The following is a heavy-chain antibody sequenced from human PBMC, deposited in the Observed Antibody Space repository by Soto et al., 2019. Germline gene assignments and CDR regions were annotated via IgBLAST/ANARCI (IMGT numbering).Heavy chain of an antibody. CDR3: ARAPGRRYFDY. V-gene: IGHV1-46*01. J-gene: IGHJ4*02. D-gene: IGHD1-20*01. CDR2: INPSGGST. CDR1: GYTFTSYY. Sequence: QVQLVQSGAEVKKPGASVKVSCKASGYTFTSYYMHWVRQAPGQGLEWMGIINPSGGSTSYAQKFEVRVTMTRDTSTSTVDMELSSLRSEDTAVYYCARAPGRRYFDYWGLGTLVTVSS.